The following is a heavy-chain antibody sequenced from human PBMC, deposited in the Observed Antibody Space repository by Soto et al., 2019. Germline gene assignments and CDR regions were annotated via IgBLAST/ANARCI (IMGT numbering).Heavy chain of an antibody. Sequence: QVQLVESGGGLVKPGGSLRLSCAASGFTFSDYYMNWIRQAPGKGLEWVSYISSSGTTIYYADSVKGRFTISRDNAKNSPFLQMNSLRAEDTALYYCARGHSIFYGMDVWGQGTTVTVSS. CDR3: ARGHSIFYGMDV. D-gene: IGHD2-21*01. V-gene: IGHV3-11*01. J-gene: IGHJ6*02. CDR2: ISSSGTTI. CDR1: GFTFSDYY.